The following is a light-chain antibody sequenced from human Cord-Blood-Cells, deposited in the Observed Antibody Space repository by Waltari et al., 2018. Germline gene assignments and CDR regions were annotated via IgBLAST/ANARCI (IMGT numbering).Light chain of an antibody. V-gene: IGKV3-11*01. Sequence: EIVLTQSPATLSLSPGERATLSCRASQSVSSYLAWYQQNPGQAPRLLIYDASNRATGIAARVRGSGSGTGFTLTISSLEPEDFAVYYCQQRSNWPPMYTVGQGTKLEIK. CDR1: QSVSSY. J-gene: IGKJ2*01. CDR3: QQRSNWPPMYT. CDR2: DAS.